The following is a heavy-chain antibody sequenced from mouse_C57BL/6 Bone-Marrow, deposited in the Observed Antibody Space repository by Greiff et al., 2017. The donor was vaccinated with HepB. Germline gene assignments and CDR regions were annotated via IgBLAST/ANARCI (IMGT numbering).Heavy chain of an antibody. CDR3: AREVYGNYLYWYFDV. CDR2: IYPRDGST. CDR1: GYTFTSYD. V-gene: IGHV1-85*01. Sequence: VQLQQSGPELVKPGASVKLSCKASGYTFTSYDINWVKQRPGQGLEWIGWIYPRDGSTKYNEKFKGKATLTVDTSSSTAYMELHSLTSEDSAVYFCAREVYGNYLYWYFDVWGTGTTVTVSS. J-gene: IGHJ1*03. D-gene: IGHD2-1*01.